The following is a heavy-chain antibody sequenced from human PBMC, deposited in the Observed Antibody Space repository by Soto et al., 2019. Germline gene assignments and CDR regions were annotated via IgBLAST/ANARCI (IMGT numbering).Heavy chain of an antibody. V-gene: IGHV5-51*03. CDR3: ARPTNRGKYYYGMDV. J-gene: IGHJ6*02. CDR2: IYPGDSDT. CDR1: GYSFTSYW. Sequence: EVPLVQSGAEVKKPGESLKISCKGSGYSFTSYWIGWVRQMPGKGLECMGIIYPGDSDTRYSPSFQGQVTISADKSISTAYLQWSSLKASDTAMYYCARPTNRGKYYYGMDVWGQGTTVTVSS. D-gene: IGHD2-8*01.